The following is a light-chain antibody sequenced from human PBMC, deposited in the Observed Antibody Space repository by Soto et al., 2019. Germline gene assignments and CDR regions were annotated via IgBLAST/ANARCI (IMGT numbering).Light chain of an antibody. CDR1: SSNIGRNY. J-gene: IGLJ3*02. Sequence: QSVLTQPPSVSAAPGQKVTISCSGSSSNIGRNYVSWYQQLPGTAPKLLIFDNNERPSGMSDRLSGSKTGTSATLGITGLQTGDEADYYCATWDTGLSSVVFGGGTKVTVL. V-gene: IGLV1-51*01. CDR2: DNN. CDR3: ATWDTGLSSVV.